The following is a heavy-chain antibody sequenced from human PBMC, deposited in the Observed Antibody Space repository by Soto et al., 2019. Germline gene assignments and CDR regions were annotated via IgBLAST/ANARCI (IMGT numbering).Heavy chain of an antibody. D-gene: IGHD2-15*01. CDR1: GFSLSTSGVG. V-gene: IGHV2-5*02. CDR3: AHTGTWYYNYGMDV. J-gene: IGHJ6*02. CDR2: IYWDDDK. Sequence: QITLKESGPTLVKPTQTLTLTCTFSGFSLSTSGVGVGWTRQPPGKALEWLALIYWDDDKRYSPSLKSRLTITKDTAKNQVVLKMINMDPVDTATYYCAHTGTWYYNYGMDVWGQGTTVTVSS.